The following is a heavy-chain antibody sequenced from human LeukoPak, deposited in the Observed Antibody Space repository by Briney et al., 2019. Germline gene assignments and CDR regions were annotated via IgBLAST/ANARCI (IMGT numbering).Heavy chain of an antibody. V-gene: IGHV1-46*01. Sequence: GASVKVSCKASGYTFTSYYMHWVRQAPGEGLEWMGIINPSGGSTSYAQKFQGRVTMTRDMSTSTVYMELSSLRSEDTAEYYCAREYYDSSGYGYYYYYMDVWGKGTTVTISS. CDR1: GYTFTSYY. CDR2: INPSGGST. CDR3: AREYYDSSGYGYYYYYMDV. D-gene: IGHD3-22*01. J-gene: IGHJ6*03.